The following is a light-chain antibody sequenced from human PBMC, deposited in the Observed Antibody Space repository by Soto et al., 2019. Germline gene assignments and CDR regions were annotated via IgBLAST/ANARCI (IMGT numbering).Light chain of an antibody. CDR1: QSFRGL. CDR2: DAY. J-gene: IGKJ5*01. Sequence: EIVMTQSPATPSVSPGERATLSRRASQSFRGLLAWYQQKPGQAPRLLIYDAYNRATGIPPRLSGSGSGTDFTLTISSLEPEDSAVYYCQQRHMWPITFGQGTRLEIK. V-gene: IGKV3-11*01. CDR3: QQRHMWPIT.